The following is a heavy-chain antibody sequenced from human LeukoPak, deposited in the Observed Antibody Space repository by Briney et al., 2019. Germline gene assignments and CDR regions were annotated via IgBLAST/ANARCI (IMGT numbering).Heavy chain of an antibody. Sequence: GGSLRLSCAASGFSLSVYWIHWVRQAPGKGLVWVSRISGDGSTTNYADSVKGRFTISRDNAKNTLYLQMNSLRADDSAVYYCAGTNTTCCNYWGQGTLVTVSS. V-gene: IGHV3-74*01. CDR2: ISGDGSTT. D-gene: IGHD2-2*01. CDR3: AGTNTTCCNY. CDR1: GFSLSVYW. J-gene: IGHJ4*02.